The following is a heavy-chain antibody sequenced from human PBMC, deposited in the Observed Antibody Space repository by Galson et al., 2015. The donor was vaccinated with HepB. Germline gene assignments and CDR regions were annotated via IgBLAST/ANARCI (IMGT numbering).Heavy chain of an antibody. J-gene: IGHJ6*02. D-gene: IGHD3-10*01. V-gene: IGHV3-9*01. Sequence: SLRLSCAASGFTFDDYAMHWVRQAPGKGLEWVSGISWNSGSIGYADSVKGRFTISRDNAKNSLYLQMNSLRAEDTALYYCAKDIRGGYYGSGSYWHRGYYYGMDVWGQGTTVTVSS. CDR2: ISWNSGSI. CDR1: GFTFDDYA. CDR3: AKDIRGGYYGSGSYWHRGYYYGMDV.